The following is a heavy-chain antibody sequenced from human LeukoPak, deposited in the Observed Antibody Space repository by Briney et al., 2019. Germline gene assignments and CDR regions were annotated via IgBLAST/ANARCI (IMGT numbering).Heavy chain of an antibody. CDR3: AKGRCSGPGCDSFDY. D-gene: IGHD5-12*01. Sequence: ETGGSLSLSCAASGLVFGKYAMAWVRQAPGKGLECVSIISDDSSFTYYLDSVKGRSTIFRDNSKNTLYLHMNSLKAEDTAVYYCAKGRCSGPGCDSFDYWGQGTLVTVSS. CDR2: ISDDSSFT. J-gene: IGHJ4*02. V-gene: IGHV3-23*01. CDR1: GLVFGKYA.